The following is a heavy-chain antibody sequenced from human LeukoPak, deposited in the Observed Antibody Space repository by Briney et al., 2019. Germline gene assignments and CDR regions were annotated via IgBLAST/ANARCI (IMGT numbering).Heavy chain of an antibody. CDR1: GITFSSYA. CDR3: AKETCRGYLPYYMDV. V-gene: IGHV3-23*01. CDR2: ISGGGSSM. Sequence: GGSLRLSCVASGITFSSYAMTWVRQAPGKGLEWVSSISGGGSSMYYADSVEGRLTISRDNAKNTLYLQMNSLRAEDTAVYYCAKETCRGYLPYYMDVWGKGTTVTVSS. J-gene: IGHJ6*03. D-gene: IGHD3-10*01.